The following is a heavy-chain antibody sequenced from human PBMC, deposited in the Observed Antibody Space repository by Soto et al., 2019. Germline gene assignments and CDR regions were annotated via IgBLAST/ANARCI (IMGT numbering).Heavy chain of an antibody. CDR3: ARDRRRSYDILTGYQWDVY. CDR2: ISAYNGNT. CDR1: GYTFTSYG. J-gene: IGHJ4*02. Sequence: ASVKVSCKASGYTFTSYGISWVRQAPGQGLEWMGWISAYNGNTNYAQKLQGRVTMTTDTSTSTAYMELRSLRSDDTAVYYCARDRRRSYDILTGYQWDVYWGQGTLVTVSS. D-gene: IGHD3-9*01. V-gene: IGHV1-18*01.